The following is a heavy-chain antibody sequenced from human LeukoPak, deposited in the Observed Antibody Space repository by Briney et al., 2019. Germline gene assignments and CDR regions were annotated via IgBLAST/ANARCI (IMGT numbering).Heavy chain of an antibody. CDR2: ISSSSSCI. CDR3: VRYNWNDGLG. CDR1: GFTFSSYS. J-gene: IGHJ4*02. D-gene: IGHD1-1*01. Sequence: PGGSLRLSCAASGFTFSSYSMNWVRQAPGKGLEWVSSISSSSSCIYYADSVKGRFTISRDNAKNSLYLQMNSLRAEDTAVYYCVRYNWNDGLGWGQGTLVTVSS. V-gene: IGHV3-21*01.